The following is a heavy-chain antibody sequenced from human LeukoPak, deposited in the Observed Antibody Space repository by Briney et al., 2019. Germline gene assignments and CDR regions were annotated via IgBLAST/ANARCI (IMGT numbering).Heavy chain of an antibody. CDR2: ISPSGGST. J-gene: IGHJ5*02. V-gene: IGHV1-2*02. Sequence: ASVKVSCKAFGYTFTSNYMHWVRQAPGQGPEWMGVISPSGGSTTYAQKFQGRVTMTRDTSISTAYMELSRLRSDDTAVYYCARDPDAYHWGQGTLVTVSS. D-gene: IGHD1-14*01. CDR3: ARDPDAYH. CDR1: GYTFTSNY.